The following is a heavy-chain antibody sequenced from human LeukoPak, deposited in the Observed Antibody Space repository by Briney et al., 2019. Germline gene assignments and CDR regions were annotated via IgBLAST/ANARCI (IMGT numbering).Heavy chain of an antibody. CDR2: INHSGST. J-gene: IGHJ6*03. Sequence: SETLSLTCAVYGGSFSGYYWSWIRQPPGKGLEWIGEINHSGSTNYNPSLKSRVTISVDTSKNQFSLKLSSVTAADTAVYYCARRRRGYSSSTSCYGGNYMDVWGKGTTVTISS. D-gene: IGHD2-2*01. CDR3: ARRRRGYSSSTSCYGGNYMDV. CDR1: GGSFSGYY. V-gene: IGHV4-34*01.